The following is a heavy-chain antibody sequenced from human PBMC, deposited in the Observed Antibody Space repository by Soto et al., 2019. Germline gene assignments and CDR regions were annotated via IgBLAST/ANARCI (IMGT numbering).Heavy chain of an antibody. J-gene: IGHJ4*02. D-gene: IGHD3-10*01. CDR3: ARHLYGSGSFDY. Sequence: GESLKISCKCSGYSFTNNWIGWARQMPGKGLEWVGIIYPGDSDTRYSPPFQGQVTISADKSISTAYLQWSSLKASDTAMYYCARHLYGSGSFDYWGQGTLVTVSS. CDR2: IYPGDSDT. CDR1: GYSFTNNW. V-gene: IGHV5-51*01.